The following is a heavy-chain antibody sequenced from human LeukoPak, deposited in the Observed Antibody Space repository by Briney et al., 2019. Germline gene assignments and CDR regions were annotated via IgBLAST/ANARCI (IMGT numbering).Heavy chain of an antibody. J-gene: IGHJ4*02. CDR1: GGTFSSYA. CDR2: NIPIFGTA. D-gene: IGHD3-3*01. V-gene: IGHV1-69*13. Sequence: GASVKVSCKASGGTFSSYAISWVRQAPGQGLEWMGGNIPIFGTANYAQKFQGRVTITADESTSTAYMELSSLRSEDTAVYYCARARRSYDFWSGYYRCWGQGTLVTVSS. CDR3: ARARRSYDFWSGYYRC.